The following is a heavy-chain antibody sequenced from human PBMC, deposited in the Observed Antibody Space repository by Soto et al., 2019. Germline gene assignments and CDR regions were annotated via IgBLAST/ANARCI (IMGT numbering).Heavy chain of an antibody. Sequence: QVQLVQSGAEVKKPGSSVKVSCKASGGTFSSYAISWVRQAPGQGLEWMGGIIPIFGTANYAQKFQGRVTITADESTSTAYMELSSLRSEDTAVYYCARVGRNYYGSVSTPPYYYYGMDVWGQGTTVTVSS. V-gene: IGHV1-69*01. D-gene: IGHD3-10*01. CDR3: ARVGRNYYGSVSTPPYYYYGMDV. CDR1: GGTFSSYA. J-gene: IGHJ6*02. CDR2: IIPIFGTA.